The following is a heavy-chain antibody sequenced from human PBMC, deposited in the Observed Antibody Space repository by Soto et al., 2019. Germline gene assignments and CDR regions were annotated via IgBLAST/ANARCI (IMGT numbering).Heavy chain of an antibody. CDR2: IIPIFGTA. D-gene: IGHD6-6*01. J-gene: IGHJ5*02. Sequence: SVKVSCKASGGTFSSYAISWVRQAPGQGLEWMGGIIPIFGTANYAQKFQGRVTITADESTSTAYMELSSLRSGDTAVYYCARSYRTIAASVHWFDPWGQGTLVTVSS. V-gene: IGHV1-69*13. CDR3: ARSYRTIAASVHWFDP. CDR1: GGTFSSYA.